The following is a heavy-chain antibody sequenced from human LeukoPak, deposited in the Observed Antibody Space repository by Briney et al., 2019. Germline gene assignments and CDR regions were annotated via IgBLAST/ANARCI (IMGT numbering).Heavy chain of an antibody. CDR3: ARGQLGSPAGVAGFDY. J-gene: IGHJ4*02. D-gene: IGHD2-2*01. Sequence: PSETLSLTCAVYGGTFSGYYWSWIRQPPGKGLGWIGEINHSGSTNYNPSLKSRVTISVDTSKNQFSLKLSSVTAADTAVYYCARGQLGSPAGVAGFDYWGQGTLVTVSS. CDR1: GGTFSGYY. CDR2: INHSGST. V-gene: IGHV4-34*01.